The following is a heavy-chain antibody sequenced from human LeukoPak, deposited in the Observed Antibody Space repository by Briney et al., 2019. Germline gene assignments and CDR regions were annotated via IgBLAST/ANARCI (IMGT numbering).Heavy chain of an antibody. CDR1: GYTFTGYY. V-gene: IGHV1-2*02. CDR3: ARADTDIVVVVGALNYYYGMDV. D-gene: IGHD2-15*01. J-gene: IGHJ6*02. CDR2: ISPNSGTT. Sequence: ASVKVSCKASGYTFTGYYMHWVRQAPGQGLEWMGWISPNSGTTNSAQKFQDRVTMTRDTSISTAYMELSRLRSDDTAVYYCARADTDIVVVVGALNYYYGMDVWGQGTTVTASS.